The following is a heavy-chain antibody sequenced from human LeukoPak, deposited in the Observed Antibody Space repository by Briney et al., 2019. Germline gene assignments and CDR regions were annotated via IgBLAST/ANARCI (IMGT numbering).Heavy chain of an antibody. CDR1: GFTFDDYG. CDR3: ARRRSTYYYYMDV. Sequence: GGSLRLSCAASGFTFDDYGMSWVRQAPGKGLEWVSGINWNGGRTVYADSVKGRFTISRDNAKNSLYLQMNSLRAEDTALYYCARRRSTYYYYMDVWGKGTTVTVSS. J-gene: IGHJ6*03. CDR2: INWNGGRT. D-gene: IGHD1-26*01. V-gene: IGHV3-20*04.